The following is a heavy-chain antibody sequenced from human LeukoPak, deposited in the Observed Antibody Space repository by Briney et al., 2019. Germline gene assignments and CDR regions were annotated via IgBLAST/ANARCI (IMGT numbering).Heavy chain of an antibody. J-gene: IGHJ6*02. V-gene: IGHV6-1*01. CDR2: TYYRSKWYN. D-gene: IGHD2-15*01. Sequence: SQTLSLTCAISGDSVSSNSAAWNWIRQSPSRGLEWLGRTYYRSKWYNDYAVSVKSRITINPDTSKNQFSLQLNSVTPEDTAVYYCALARYCSGGSCYSGYYGMDVWGQGTTVTVSS. CDR1: GDSVSSNSAA. CDR3: ALARYCSGGSCYSGYYGMDV.